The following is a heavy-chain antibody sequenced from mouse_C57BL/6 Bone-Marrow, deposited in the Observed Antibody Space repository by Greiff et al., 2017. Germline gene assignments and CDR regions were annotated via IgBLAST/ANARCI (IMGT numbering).Heavy chain of an antibody. CDR3: ARHDGSSPLAY. Sequence: EVMLVESGGGLVQPGGSLKLSCAASGFTFSDYYMYWVRQTPEKRLEWVAYISNGGGSTYYPDTVKGRFTISRDNAKNTLYLQMSRLKSEDTAMYYCARHDGSSPLAYWGQGTLVTVSA. V-gene: IGHV5-12*01. J-gene: IGHJ3*01. CDR2: ISNGGGST. CDR1: GFTFSDYY. D-gene: IGHD1-1*01.